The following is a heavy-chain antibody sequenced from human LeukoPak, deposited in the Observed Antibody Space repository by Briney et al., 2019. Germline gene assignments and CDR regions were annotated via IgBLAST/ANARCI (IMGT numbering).Heavy chain of an antibody. V-gene: IGHV3-7*01. CDR3: ARDLTRNYYYYMDV. J-gene: IGHJ6*03. CDR2: IKQDGSEK. D-gene: IGHD3-9*01. CDR1: GFTFSSYW. Sequence: GGSLRLSCAASGFTFSSYWMSWVRQAPGKGLEWVANIKQDGSEKYYVDSVKGRFTISRDNAKNSLYLQMNSLRAEDTAVYYCARDLTRNYYYYMDVWGKGTTVTVPS.